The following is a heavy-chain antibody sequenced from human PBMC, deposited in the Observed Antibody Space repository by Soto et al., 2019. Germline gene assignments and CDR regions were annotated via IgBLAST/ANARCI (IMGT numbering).Heavy chain of an antibody. CDR1: GVSISSGGYY. J-gene: IGHJ5*02. V-gene: IGHV4-31*03. CDR3: ARGTSLVYDFWGGYYNWFDP. CDR2: IYYSGST. Sequence: SETLSLTCTVSGVSISSGGYYWSWIRQHPGKGLEWIGYIYYSGSTFYNPSLKSRVTISVDTSKNQFSLKLSSVTAADTAVYYCARGTSLVYDFWGGYYNWFDPWGQGTLVTVSS. D-gene: IGHD3-3*01.